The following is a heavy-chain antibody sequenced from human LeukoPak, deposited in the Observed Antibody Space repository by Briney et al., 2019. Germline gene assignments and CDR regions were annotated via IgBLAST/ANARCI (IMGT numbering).Heavy chain of an antibody. D-gene: IGHD3-10*01. J-gene: IGHJ4*02. V-gene: IGHV3-53*01. Sequence: GGSLRLSCAASGFTVSSNYMSWVRQAPGKGLEWVSVIYSGGSTYYADSVKGRFTISRDNSKNTLYPQMNSLRAEDTAVYYCARAEAVSGVLDYWGQGTLVTVSS. CDR2: IYSGGST. CDR3: ARAEAVSGVLDY. CDR1: GFTVSSNY.